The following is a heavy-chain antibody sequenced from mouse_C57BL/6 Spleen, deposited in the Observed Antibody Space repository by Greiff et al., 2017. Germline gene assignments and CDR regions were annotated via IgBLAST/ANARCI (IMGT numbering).Heavy chain of an antibody. Sequence: QVQLQQPGAELVRPGSSVKLSCKASGYTFTSYWMHWVKQRPIQGLEWIGNIDPSGSETHYNQKFKDKATLTVDKSSSTAYMQLSSLTSEDSAVYYCARRYDYGGYYFDYWGQGTTLTVSS. V-gene: IGHV1-52*01. CDR2: IDPSGSET. J-gene: IGHJ2*01. D-gene: IGHD2-4*01. CDR3: ARRYDYGGYYFDY. CDR1: GYTFTSYW.